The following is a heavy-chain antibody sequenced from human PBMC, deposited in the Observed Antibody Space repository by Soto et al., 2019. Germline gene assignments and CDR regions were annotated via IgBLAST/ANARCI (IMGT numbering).Heavy chain of an antibody. CDR3: ADCARYCSSADCRA. D-gene: IGHD2-2*01. J-gene: IGHJ5*02. CDR1: GFPFSSRA. Sequence: EVQLLESGGGLVQPGGSLRLSCAASGFPFSSRAMSWVRQAPGKGLEWVSAISGSGTITYYADSVKGRFTISRDTSKNTLYLQMNSLRADDTAVYYCADCARYCSSADCRAWGQGTLVTVSS. V-gene: IGHV3-23*01. CDR2: ISGSGTIT.